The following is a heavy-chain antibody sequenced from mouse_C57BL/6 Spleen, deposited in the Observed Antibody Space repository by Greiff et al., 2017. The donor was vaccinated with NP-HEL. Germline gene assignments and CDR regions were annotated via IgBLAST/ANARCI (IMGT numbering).Heavy chain of an antibody. CDR2: INPYNGGT. CDR1: GYTFTDYY. J-gene: IGHJ2*01. V-gene: IGHV1-19*01. Sequence: VQLQQSGPVLVKPGASVKMSCKASGYTFTDYYMNWVKQSHGKSLEWIGVINPYNGGTSYNQKFKGKATLTVDKSSSTAYMELNSLTSEDSAVYYCARRKGPRFFDYWGQGTTLTVSS. CDR3: ARRKGPRFFDY.